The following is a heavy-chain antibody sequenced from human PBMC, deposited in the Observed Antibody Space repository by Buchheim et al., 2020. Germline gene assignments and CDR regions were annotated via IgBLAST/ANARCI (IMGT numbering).Heavy chain of an antibody. CDR2: ISGSGANT. CDR1: GFMFSSYA. CDR3: ARGSGYGDY. J-gene: IGHJ4*02. D-gene: IGHD5-12*01. Sequence: DVQLLESGGGLVQPGESLRLSCTASGFMFSSYAMSWVRQAPGKGLEWVAGISGSGANTYHAGSVKGRFTISRDNSKNTLYLQMNSLRAEDTAVYYCARGSGYGDYWGQGTL. V-gene: IGHV3-23*01.